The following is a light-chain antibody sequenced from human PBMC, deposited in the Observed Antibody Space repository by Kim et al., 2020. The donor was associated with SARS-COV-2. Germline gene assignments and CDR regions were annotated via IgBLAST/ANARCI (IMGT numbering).Light chain of an antibody. CDR2: GAS. CDR1: QSVKSY. CDR3: QQRSKWPWT. J-gene: IGKJ1*01. V-gene: IGKV3-11*01. Sequence: EAVLTQSPATLSLSPGERATLSCRASQSVKSYLAWYQQKPGQAPRLLIYGASNRATGIPARFSASGSGTDFTLTISSLEAEDFAVYYCQQRSKWPWTFGQGTKVDIK.